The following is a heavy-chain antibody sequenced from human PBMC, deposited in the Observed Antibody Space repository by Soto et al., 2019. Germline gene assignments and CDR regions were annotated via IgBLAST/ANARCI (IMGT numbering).Heavy chain of an antibody. V-gene: IGHV2-5*02. CDR3: IQSRCGGDCLQSYASYYYSGMDV. D-gene: IGHD2-21*02. CDR2: IYWDDDK. CDR1: AFSLSTGGVG. Sequence: QITLKESGPTLVKPTQTLTLTCTFSAFSLSTGGVGVGWIRQPPGKALEWLALIYWDDDKRYSPSLRSRLTITKDTSKNPVVLTMTNMDPVDTATYSCIQSRCGGDCLQSYASYYYSGMDVWGQGTTVTVSS. J-gene: IGHJ6*02.